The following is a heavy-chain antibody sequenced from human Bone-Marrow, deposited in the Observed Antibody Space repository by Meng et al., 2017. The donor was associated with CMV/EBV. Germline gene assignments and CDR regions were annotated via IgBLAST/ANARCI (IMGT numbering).Heavy chain of an antibody. CDR2: IRYDGSNK. CDR3: AKDRGWGAYYFDY. D-gene: IGHD7-27*01. CDR1: GFTVSSNY. J-gene: IGHJ4*02. V-gene: IGHV3-30*02. Sequence: GESLKISCAASGFTVSSNYMSWVRQAPGKGLEWVAFIRYDGSNKYYADSVKGRFTTSRDNSKNTLYLQMNSLRAEDTAVYYCAKDRGWGAYYFDYWGQGTLVTVSS.